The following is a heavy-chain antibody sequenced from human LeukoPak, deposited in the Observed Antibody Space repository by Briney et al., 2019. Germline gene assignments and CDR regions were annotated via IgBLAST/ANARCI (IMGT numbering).Heavy chain of an antibody. Sequence: GSLRLSCAASGFTFDDYAMHWVRQLPGKGLEWLSLISGDGDSTYYADSAKGRFTISRDNSKNSLFLQMKSLRTEDSGFYYCAKEMTVATIPTFFDYWGQGALVLVSS. CDR3: AKEMTVATIPTFFDY. CDR1: GFTFDDYA. V-gene: IGHV3-43*02. D-gene: IGHD5-12*01. J-gene: IGHJ4*02. CDR2: ISGDGDST.